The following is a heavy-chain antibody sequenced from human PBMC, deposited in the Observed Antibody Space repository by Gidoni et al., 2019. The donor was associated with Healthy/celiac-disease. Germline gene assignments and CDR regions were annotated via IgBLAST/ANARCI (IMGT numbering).Heavy chain of an antibody. CDR2: IYYSGST. Sequence: QLQLQESGPGLVKPSETLSLTCTVSGGSISSSSYYWGWLRQPPGKGLEWIGSIYYSGSTYYNPSLKSRVTISVDTSKNQFSLKLSSVTAADTAVYYCACLGGDFDYWGQGTLVTVSA. V-gene: IGHV4-39*01. CDR3: ACLGGDFDY. D-gene: IGHD3-16*01. CDR1: GGSISSSSYY. J-gene: IGHJ4*02.